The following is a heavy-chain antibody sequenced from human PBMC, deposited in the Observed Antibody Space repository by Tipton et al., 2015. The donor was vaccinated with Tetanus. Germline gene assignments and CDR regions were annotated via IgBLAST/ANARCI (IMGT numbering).Heavy chain of an antibody. J-gene: IGHJ3*01. D-gene: IGHD4-17*01. V-gene: IGHV4-61*08. CDR2: ISGSGTT. CDR3: ARPSTTVTPRAFDV. Sequence: GLVKPSETLSLTCTVSGASLRGGDYHWSWIRQPPGKGLEWLAYISGSGTTNSNYYLKSRITMTQDTSRNQFSLKLASVTASDTAVYFCARPSTTVTPRAFDVWGQGTMVTVSS. CDR1: GASLRGGDYH.